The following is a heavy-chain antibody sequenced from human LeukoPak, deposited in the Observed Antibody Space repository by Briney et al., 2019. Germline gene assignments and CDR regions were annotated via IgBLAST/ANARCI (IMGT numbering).Heavy chain of an antibody. V-gene: IGHV1-2*02. CDR3: ARYTTGWYSS. J-gene: IGHJ5*02. D-gene: IGHD6-19*01. CDR1: GYRLTAFY. CDR2: INPNSGGT. Sequence: ASVKVSCKASGYRLTAFYMHWVRQAPGQGLEWMGWINPNSGGTSYAQNLQGRVTMTRDTSITTAYMELSGLTSDDTAVYFCARYTTGWYSSWGQGTLVTVSS.